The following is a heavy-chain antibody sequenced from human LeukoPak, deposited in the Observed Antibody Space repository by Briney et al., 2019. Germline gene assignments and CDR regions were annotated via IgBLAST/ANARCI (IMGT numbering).Heavy chain of an antibody. V-gene: IGHV1-18*04. J-gene: IGHJ4*02. CDR3: AREYGSGSYTGIDY. D-gene: IGHD3-10*01. CDR1: GYTFTGCY. Sequence: ASVKVSCNASGYTFTGCYMHLVRQAPGQGLEWMGLISAYNSAYNGNTHYAQKLQGRVTMTTDTSTNTGYMELRSLRSDDTAVYYCAREYGSGSYTGIDYWGQGTLVTVSS. CDR2: ISAYNSAYNGNT.